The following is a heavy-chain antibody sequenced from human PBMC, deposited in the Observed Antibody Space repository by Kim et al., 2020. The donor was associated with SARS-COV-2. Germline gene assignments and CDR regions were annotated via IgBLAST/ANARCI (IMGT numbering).Heavy chain of an antibody. D-gene: IGHD1-1*01. J-gene: IGHJ4*02. V-gene: IGHV4-59*13. CDR2: IYHSGST. CDR3: ARGSRWTPPDY. Sequence: SETLSLTCTVSGDSFSSYYWSWIRQPPGKGLEWIGFIYHSGSTNYNPSLKSRVTISLDTSKNQFSLRLTSVTAADTAVYYCARGSRWTPPDYWGQGTLV. CDR1: GDSFSSYY.